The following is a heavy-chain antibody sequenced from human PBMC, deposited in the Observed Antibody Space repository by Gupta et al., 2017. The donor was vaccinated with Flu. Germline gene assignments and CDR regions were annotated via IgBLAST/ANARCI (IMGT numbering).Heavy chain of an antibody. CDR3: ATIAGGVGVNWFDP. J-gene: IGHJ5*02. D-gene: IGHD3-16*01. CDR1: GGSISSYH. V-gene: IGHV4-4*09. CDR2: FRSSGST. Sequence: QVRLQESGPGLWKPSETLSLTCTVSGGSISSYHSTLFRQTPGKGLEWMGFFRSSGSTKDNPSLQNRVTVSVDTSKNQFFLKMNSVTAADTAVYYCATIAGGVGVNWFDPWGQGTLVTVSS.